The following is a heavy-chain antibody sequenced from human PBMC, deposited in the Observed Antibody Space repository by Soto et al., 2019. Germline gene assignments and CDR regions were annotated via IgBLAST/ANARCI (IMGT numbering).Heavy chain of an antibody. CDR1: GFTFRSYS. CDR3: TTTLRSTAYY. D-gene: IGHD4-17*01. J-gene: IGHJ4*02. Sequence: GGSLRLSCAVSGFTFRSYSMNWVRQAPGKGLEWVSYINSDSSTIYYADSVKGRFTISRDNAKNSLFLQMDTLRDEDTAVYYCTTTLRSTAYYWGQGTLVTVSS. CDR2: INSDSSTI. V-gene: IGHV3-48*02.